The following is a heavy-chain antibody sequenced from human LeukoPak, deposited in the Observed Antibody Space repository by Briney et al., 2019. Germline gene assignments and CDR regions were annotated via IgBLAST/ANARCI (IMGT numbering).Heavy chain of an antibody. CDR1: GFTFSSYG. CDR2: IWYDGSNK. CDR3: AREWTRTGPLDY. D-gene: IGHD3/OR15-3a*01. Sequence: GGSLRLSCAASGFTFSSYGMHWVRQAPGKGLEWVAVIWYDGSNKYYADSVKGRSTISRDNSKNTLYLQMNRLRAEDTAVYYCAREWTRTGPLDYWGQGTLVTVSS. J-gene: IGHJ4*02. V-gene: IGHV3-33*01.